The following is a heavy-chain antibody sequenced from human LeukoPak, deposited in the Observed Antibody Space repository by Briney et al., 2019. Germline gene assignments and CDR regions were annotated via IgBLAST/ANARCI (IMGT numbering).Heavy chain of an antibody. CDR2: ISSSGSTI. CDR3: ARGTVAGKAPY. J-gene: IGHJ4*02. V-gene: IGHV3-48*01. Sequence: PGGSLRLSCAASGFTLSSHSMNWVRQAPGKGLEWVSYISSSGSTIYYADSVKGRFSISGDNAKNSLHLQMNSLRAEDTAVYYCARGTVAGKAPYWGQGTLVTVSS. CDR1: GFTLSSHS. D-gene: IGHD6-19*01.